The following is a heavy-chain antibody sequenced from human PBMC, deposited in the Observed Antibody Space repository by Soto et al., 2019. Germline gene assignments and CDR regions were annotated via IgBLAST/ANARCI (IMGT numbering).Heavy chain of an antibody. V-gene: IGHV1-3*01. CDR2: INAGNGNT. CDR1: GYTFTSYA. CDR3: ARDLGTGRGRSNNYYYYYMDV. D-gene: IGHD3-16*01. Sequence: GASVKVSCKASGYTFTSYAMHWVRQAPGQRLEWMGWINAGNGNTKYSQKFQGRVTITRDTSASTAYMELSSLRSEDTAVYYCARDLGTGRGRSNNYYYYYMDVWGKGTTVTVSS. J-gene: IGHJ6*03.